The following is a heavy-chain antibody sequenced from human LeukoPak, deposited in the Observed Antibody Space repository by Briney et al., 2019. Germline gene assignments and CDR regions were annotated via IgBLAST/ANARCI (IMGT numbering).Heavy chain of an antibody. V-gene: IGHV5-51*01. D-gene: IGHD5-24*01. CDR2: IYPRDSDT. CDR3: AKRGGYVGYNYMDV. CDR1: GYSFTTPW. J-gene: IGHJ6*03. Sequence: GESLKISCQGSGYSFTTPWIAWVRQMPGKGLEWMGLIYPRDSDTRYSPPFQGQITISADKSINTAYLQWSSLTASDGAIYYCAKRGGYVGYNYMDVWGKGTTVTISS.